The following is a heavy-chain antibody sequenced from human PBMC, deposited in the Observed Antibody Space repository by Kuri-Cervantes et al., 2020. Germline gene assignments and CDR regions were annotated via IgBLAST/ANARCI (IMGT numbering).Heavy chain of an antibody. CDR2: ISGSGGST. CDR1: GFTFSSYS. J-gene: IGHJ4*02. Sequence: GESLKISCAASGFTFSSYSMSWVRQAPGKGLEWVSAISGSGGSTYYADSVKGRFTISRDNSKNTLYLQMNSLRAEDTAVYYCARARGGYSGSYPFDYWGQGTLVTVSS. D-gene: IGHD1-26*01. CDR3: ARARGGYSGSYPFDY. V-gene: IGHV3-23*01.